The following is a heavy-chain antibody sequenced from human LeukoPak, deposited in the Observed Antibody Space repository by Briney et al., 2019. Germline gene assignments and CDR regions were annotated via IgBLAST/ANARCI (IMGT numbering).Heavy chain of an antibody. J-gene: IGHJ6*04. CDR3: ARLQLDSSSWYPGGMDV. Sequence: GGSLRLSCAASGFTFSSYGMHWVRQAPGKGLEWVAVISYDGSNKYYADSVKGRFTISRDNSKNKLYLQMNSLRAEDTAVYYCARLQLDSSSWYPGGMDVWGKGTTVTVSS. CDR2: ISYDGSNK. V-gene: IGHV3-30*03. CDR1: GFTFSSYG. D-gene: IGHD6-13*01.